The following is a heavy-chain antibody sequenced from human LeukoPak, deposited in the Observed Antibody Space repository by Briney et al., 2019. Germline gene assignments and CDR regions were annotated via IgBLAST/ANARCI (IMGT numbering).Heavy chain of an antibody. CDR3: ARYGVSSSTSYIDF. Sequence: GGSLRLSCAASGFTFSSHEMNWVRQAPGKGLEWVSYISSGGGTIQYGDSVKGRFTISRDNAKNSLYLQMNSLRAEDTAVYYCARYGVSSSTSYIDFWGQGTLVTVSS. V-gene: IGHV3-48*03. CDR1: GFTFSSHE. D-gene: IGHD2-2*01. CDR2: ISSGGGTI. J-gene: IGHJ4*02.